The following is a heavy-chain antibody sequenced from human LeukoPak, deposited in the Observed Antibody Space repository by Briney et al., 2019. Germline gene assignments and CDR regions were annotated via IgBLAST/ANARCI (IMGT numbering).Heavy chain of an antibody. CDR1: GYTFTGYY. Sequence: VASVKVSCKASGYTFTGYYMHWVRQAPGQGLEWMGWINPNSGGTNYAQKFQGWVTMTRDTSISTAYMELSRLRSDDTAVYYCARGEYYYDSSGYRYWGQGTLVTVSS. V-gene: IGHV1-2*04. CDR2: INPNSGGT. D-gene: IGHD3-22*01. CDR3: ARGEYYYDSSGYRY. J-gene: IGHJ4*02.